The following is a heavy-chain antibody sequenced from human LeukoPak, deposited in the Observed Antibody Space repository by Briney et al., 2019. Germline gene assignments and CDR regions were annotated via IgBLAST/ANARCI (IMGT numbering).Heavy chain of an antibody. CDR2: IYYSGST. D-gene: IGHD6-13*01. J-gene: IGHJ4*02. Sequence: SETLSLTCTVSGGSISSYYWSWIRQPPGKGLEWIGYIYYSGSTNYNPSLKSRVTMSVDRSKNQFSLKLSSVTAADTAVYYCARSSPGIAAAGHFDYWGQGTLVTVSS. CDR3: ARSSPGIAAAGHFDY. CDR1: GGSISSYY. V-gene: IGHV4-59*12.